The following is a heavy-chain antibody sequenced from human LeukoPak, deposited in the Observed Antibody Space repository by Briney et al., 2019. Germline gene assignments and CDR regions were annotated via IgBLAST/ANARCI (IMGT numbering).Heavy chain of an antibody. CDR3: VRDSPGYGAYDFD. CDR2: IKEDGSAK. CDR1: GFTFSSYW. J-gene: IGHJ4*02. V-gene: IGHV3-7*01. D-gene: IGHD5-12*01. Sequence: GASVKVSCKASGFTFSSYWMSWVRQAPGKGLEWVANIKEDGSAKYYVDSVKGRFTISRDNAKNSLYLQMNNLSAEDTAVYYCVRDSPGYGAYDFDWGQGTLVTVSS.